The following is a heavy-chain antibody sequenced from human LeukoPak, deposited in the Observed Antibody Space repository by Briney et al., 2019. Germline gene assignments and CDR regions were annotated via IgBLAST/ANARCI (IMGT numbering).Heavy chain of an antibody. J-gene: IGHJ4*02. D-gene: IGHD1-20*01. CDR3: ASLGGITVTGPYDFDY. Sequence: PGGSLRLSCAASGFTFSSYAMDWVRQTPGKGLEWVSAVNDGGSGTYYADSVRGRFTISRDNARNTLYLQMNSLRAEDTAVYYCASLGGITVTGPYDFDYWGQGTVATVSS. CDR1: GFTFSSYA. V-gene: IGHV3-23*01. CDR2: VNDGGSGT.